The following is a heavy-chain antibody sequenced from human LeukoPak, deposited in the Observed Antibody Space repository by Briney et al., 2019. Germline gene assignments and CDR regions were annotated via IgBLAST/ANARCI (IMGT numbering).Heavy chain of an antibody. CDR2: ISYDGSNK. J-gene: IGHJ6*02. D-gene: IGHD3-16*02. CDR3: AKASIYVYYGMDV. V-gene: IGHV3-30*18. CDR1: GFIFTNYG. Sequence: GGSLRLSCAASGFIFTNYGMHWVRQAPGKGLEWVAVISYDGSNKYYVDSVKGRFTTSRDNSKNTLSLQMNSLRAEDTAAYYCAKASIYVYYGMDVWGQGTTVIVSS.